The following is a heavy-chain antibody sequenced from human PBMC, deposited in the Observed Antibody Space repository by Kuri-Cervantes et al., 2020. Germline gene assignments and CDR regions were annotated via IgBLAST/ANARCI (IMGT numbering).Heavy chain of an antibody. CDR3: ARDVGGDYSIDWYFDL. CDR2: ISSSSSTI. J-gene: IGHJ2*01. D-gene: IGHD4-17*01. CDR1: GFTFSSYS. Sequence: ETLSLTCAASGFTFSSYSMNWVRQAPGKGLEWVSYISSSSSTIYYADSLKGRFTISRDNAKNSLYLQMNSLRAEDTAVYYCARDVGGDYSIDWYFDLWGRGTLVTVSS. V-gene: IGHV3-48*04.